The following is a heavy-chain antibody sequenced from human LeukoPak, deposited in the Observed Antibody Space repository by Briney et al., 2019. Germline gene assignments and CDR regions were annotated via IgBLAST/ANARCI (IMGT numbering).Heavy chain of an antibody. CDR2: ISSNGGST. V-gene: IGHV3-64*01. J-gene: IGHJ4*02. D-gene: IGHD3-10*01. CDR3: ARAAIPLPVRGVIPADY. Sequence: PGGSLRLSCAASGFTFSSYAMHWVRQAPGKGLEYVSAISSNGGSTYYANSVKGRFTISRDNSKNTLYLQMGSLRAEDMAVYYCARAAIPLPVRGVIPADYWGQGTLVTVSS. CDR1: GFTFSSYA.